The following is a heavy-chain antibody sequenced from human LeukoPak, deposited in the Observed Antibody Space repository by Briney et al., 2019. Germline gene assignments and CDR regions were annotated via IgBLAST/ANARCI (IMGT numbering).Heavy chain of an antibody. CDR3: ARDTDSSGYYSEYFQH. J-gene: IGHJ1*01. D-gene: IGHD3-22*01. V-gene: IGHV3-74*01. Sequence: GGSLRLSCAASGFTFSTYWMHWVRQAPGKGLVWVSRISTDGTYTTYADSVKGRFTISRDNAKNTLYLQMNSLRAEDTAVYYCARDTDSSGYYSEYFQHWGQGTLVTVSS. CDR2: ISTDGTYT. CDR1: GFTFSTYW.